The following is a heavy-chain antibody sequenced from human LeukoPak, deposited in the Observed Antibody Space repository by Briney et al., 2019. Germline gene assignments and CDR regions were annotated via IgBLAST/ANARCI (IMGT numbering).Heavy chain of an antibody. Sequence: GGSLRLSCAASGFTFSSYSMSWARQAPGKGLEWLSHIPSSGSPIYYADSVRGRFSISRDTAKNSLNLQMSSLRAEDTAVYYCARGGSSRLLAHWGQGTQVTVSS. J-gene: IGHJ4*02. V-gene: IGHV3-48*04. D-gene: IGHD1-26*01. CDR1: GFTFSSYS. CDR2: IPSSGSPI. CDR3: ARGGSSRLLAH.